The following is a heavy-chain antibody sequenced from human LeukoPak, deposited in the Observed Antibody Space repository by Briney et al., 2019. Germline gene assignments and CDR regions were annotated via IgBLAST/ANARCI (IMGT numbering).Heavy chain of an antibody. D-gene: IGHD2-2*01. J-gene: IGHJ4*02. CDR3: AKDIVVVPAGGAFDY. CDR1: GFTFSSYW. CDR2: INTDGSST. V-gene: IGHV3-74*01. Sequence: GGSLRLSCAASGFTFSSYWMHWVRQAPGKGLVWVSRINTDGSSTSYADSVKGRFTISRDNSKNTLYLQMNSLRAEDTAIYYCAKDIVVVPAGGAFDYWGQGTLVTVSS.